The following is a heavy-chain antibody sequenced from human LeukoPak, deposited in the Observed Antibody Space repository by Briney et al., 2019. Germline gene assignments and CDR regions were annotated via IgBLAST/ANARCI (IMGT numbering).Heavy chain of an antibody. Sequence: SETLSLTCAVYGGSFSGYYWSWIRQPPGKGLEWIGEINHSGSTNYNPSLKSRGTIFVDTSTNQFSLQLSSVHAADTAVYYCARTNSSGSFDYWGQGTLVTVSS. CDR2: INHSGST. D-gene: IGHD6-19*01. J-gene: IGHJ4*02. V-gene: IGHV4-34*01. CDR1: GGSFSGYY. CDR3: ARTNSSGSFDY.